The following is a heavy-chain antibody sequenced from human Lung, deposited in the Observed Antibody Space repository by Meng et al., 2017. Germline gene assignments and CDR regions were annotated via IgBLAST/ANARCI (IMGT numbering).Heavy chain of an antibody. CDR1: WGSISGSY. D-gene: IGHD3-10*01. CDR2: INHGGST. J-gene: IGHJ4*02. Sequence: QLRLPQGGAGRLTPQGNLPLTCAVYWGSISGSYWSWIRQSPAKGLEWIGKINHGGSTNYNPSLESRVTISVDTPKNQFSLRLTSMTVADTAVYYCARERHSTIIRGVIDFWGQGALVTVSS. CDR3: ARERHSTIIRGVIDF. V-gene: IGHV4-34*01.